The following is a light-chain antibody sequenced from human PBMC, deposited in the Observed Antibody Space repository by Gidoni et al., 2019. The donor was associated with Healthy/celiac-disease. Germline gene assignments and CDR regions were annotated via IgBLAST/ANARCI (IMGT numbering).Light chain of an antibody. CDR1: STHVGGYNY. CDR3: SSYTSSSTLVV. J-gene: IGLJ2*01. V-gene: IGLV2-14*01. Sequence: QSALTQPASVSGSPGQSITISCTATSTHVGGYNYVSWYQQHPGKSPKLMIYDVSNRPAGVSNRYSGSKSSNTASLTISGLQADDEADYYCSSYTSSSTLVVFDGGTKLTVL. CDR2: DVS.